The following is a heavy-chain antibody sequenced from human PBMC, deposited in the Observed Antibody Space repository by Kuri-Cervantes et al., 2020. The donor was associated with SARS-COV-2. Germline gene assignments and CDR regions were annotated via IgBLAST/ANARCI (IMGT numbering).Heavy chain of an antibody. V-gene: IGHV3-23*01. D-gene: IGHD6-19*01. CDR2: ISSGGGST. CDR3: ARKAVTGSD. Sequence: GESLKISCAASGFTFAGFAMTWVRQAPGKGLEWVSSISSGGGSTFYADSVKGRFTISRDDSKNTLYLQMNSLRAEDTAVYYCARKAVTGSDWGQGTLVPSPQ. CDR1: GFTFAGFA. J-gene: IGHJ4*02.